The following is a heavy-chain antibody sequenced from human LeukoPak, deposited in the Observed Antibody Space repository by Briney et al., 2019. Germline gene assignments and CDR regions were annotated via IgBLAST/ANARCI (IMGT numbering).Heavy chain of an antibody. V-gene: IGHV4-39*01. J-gene: IGHJ5*02. CDR3: ARLGSSTWYTGGWFDP. CDR1: GGSISSSDYY. CDR2: IYFSGST. Sequence: SETLSLTCTVSGGSISSSDYYWGWIRQPPGKGLECIGNIYFSGSTYYNPSLKSRVTISVDTSKNQFSLKLTSVTAADTAVYYCARLGSSTWYTGGWFDPWGQGTLVTVSS. D-gene: IGHD6-13*01.